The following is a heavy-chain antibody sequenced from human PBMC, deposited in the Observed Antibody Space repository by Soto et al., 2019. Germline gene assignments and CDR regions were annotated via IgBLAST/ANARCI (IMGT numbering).Heavy chain of an antibody. Sequence: SETLSLTCTVSGGSVSSGSYYWSWIRQPPGKGLEWIGYIYYSGSTNYNPSLKSRVTISVDTSKNQFSLKLSSVTAADTAVYYCARRTYYYGSGGYPQHVTFDYWGQGTLVTVSS. CDR1: GGSVSSGSYY. J-gene: IGHJ4*02. CDR2: IYYSGST. D-gene: IGHD3-10*01. V-gene: IGHV4-61*01. CDR3: ARRTYYYGSGGYPQHVTFDY.